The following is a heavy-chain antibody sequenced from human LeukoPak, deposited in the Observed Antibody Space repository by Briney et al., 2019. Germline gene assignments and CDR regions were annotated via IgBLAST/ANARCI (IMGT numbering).Heavy chain of an antibody. CDR2: ISSSGSTI. CDR3: ARDRGGTIGGFDY. J-gene: IGHJ4*02. V-gene: IGHV3-48*03. Sequence: GGSLRLSCAASGFTFSIYEMNWVRQAPGKGLEWVSYISSSGSTIYYADSVKGRFTISRDNAKNSLYLQMNSLRAEDTAVYYCARDRGGTIGGFDYWGQGTLVTVSS. CDR1: GFTFSIYE. D-gene: IGHD3-16*01.